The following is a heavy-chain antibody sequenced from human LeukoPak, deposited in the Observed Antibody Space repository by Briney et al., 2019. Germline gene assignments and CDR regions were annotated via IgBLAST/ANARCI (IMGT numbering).Heavy chain of an antibody. J-gene: IGHJ4*02. CDR2: IYTSGST. D-gene: IGHD5-24*01. CDR1: GGSISSYY. Sequence: SETLSLTCTVSGGSISSYYWSWIRQPAGKGLEWIGRIYTSGSTNYNPSLKSRVTMSVETSKNQFSLKLSSVTAADTAVYYCARGQMAADPPYYFDYWGQGTLVTVSS. V-gene: IGHV4-4*07. CDR3: ARGQMAADPPYYFDY.